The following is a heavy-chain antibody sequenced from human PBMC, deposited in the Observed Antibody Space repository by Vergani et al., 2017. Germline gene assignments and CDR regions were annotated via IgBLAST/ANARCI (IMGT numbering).Heavy chain of an antibody. D-gene: IGHD2-2*01. CDR3: ARESVRYCSSTSCGNWFDP. V-gene: IGHV1-69*01. J-gene: IGHJ5*02. CDR2: IIPIFGTA. CDR1: GGTFSSYA. Sequence: QVQLVQSGAEVKKPGSSVKVSCKASGGTFSSYAISWVRQAPGQGLEWMGGIIPIFGTANYAQKFQGRVTITADESTSTAYMELSSLRSEDTAVYYCARESVRYCSSTSCGNWFDPWGQGTLVTVSS.